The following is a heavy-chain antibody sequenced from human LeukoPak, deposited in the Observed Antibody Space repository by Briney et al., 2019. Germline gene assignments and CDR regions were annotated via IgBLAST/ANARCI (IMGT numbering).Heavy chain of an antibody. D-gene: IGHD6-19*01. CDR2: ISGSGGST. J-gene: IGHJ4*02. V-gene: IGHV3-23*01. CDR3: AKGAGWLVRFSYFDY. Sequence: GGSLRLSRAASGFTFSSYAMSWVRQAPGKGLEWVSAISGSGGSTYYADSVKGRFTISRDNSKNTLYLQMNSLRAEDAAVYYCAKGAGWLVRFSYFDYWGQGTLVTVSS. CDR1: GFTFSSYA.